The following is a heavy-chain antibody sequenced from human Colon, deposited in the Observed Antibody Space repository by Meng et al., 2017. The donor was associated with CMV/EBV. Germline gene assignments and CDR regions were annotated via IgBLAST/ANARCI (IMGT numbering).Heavy chain of an antibody. Sequence: GESLKISCAASGFTFRNYAMTWVRQAPGKGLESVSLIYKDSSGTYYADSVKGRFTVSRDNSKSMLYLQMNSLSAEDSAMYYCARDRVLVGTTTPGEFWGQGTVVTVSS. CDR2: IYKDSSGT. D-gene: IGHD1-26*01. CDR3: ARDRVLVGTTTPGEF. CDR1: GFTFRNYA. J-gene: IGHJ4*02. V-gene: IGHV3-23*03.